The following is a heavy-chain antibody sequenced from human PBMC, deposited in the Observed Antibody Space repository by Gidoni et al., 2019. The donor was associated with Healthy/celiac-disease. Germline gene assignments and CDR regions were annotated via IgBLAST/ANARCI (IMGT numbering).Heavy chain of an antibody. D-gene: IGHD1-26*01. CDR1: GFTFSSYA. CDR3: AKDPADRWELPYYYGMDV. Sequence: EVQLLESGGGWVQPGGSLRLSCAASGFTFSSYALSWVRQAPGKGLEWVSAMRGSGGSTYYADSVKGRFTISRDNSKNTLYLQMNSLRAEDTAVYYCAKDPADRWELPYYYGMDVWGQGTTVTVSS. V-gene: IGHV3-23*01. J-gene: IGHJ6*02. CDR2: MRGSGGST.